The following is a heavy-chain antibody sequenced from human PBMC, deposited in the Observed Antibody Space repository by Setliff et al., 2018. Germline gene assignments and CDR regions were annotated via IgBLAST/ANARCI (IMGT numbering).Heavy chain of an antibody. CDR3: AGTYYYDSSGYFSNDACDI. CDR1: GYSFSTCW. J-gene: IGHJ3*02. D-gene: IGHD3-22*01. V-gene: IGHV5-51*01. Sequence: GESLKISCKGSGYSFSTCWIGWVRQMPGKGLEWMGIIYPGDSITRYSPSFQGQVTISVGKSINTAYLQWSSLKASDTAMYYCAGTYYYDSSGYFSNDACDIWGQGTRVTVSS. CDR2: IYPGDSIT.